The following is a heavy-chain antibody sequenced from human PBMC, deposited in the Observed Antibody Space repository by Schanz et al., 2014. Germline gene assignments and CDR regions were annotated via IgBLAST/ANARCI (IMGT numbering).Heavy chain of an antibody. Sequence: QVHLVQSGAEVKKPGSSVKVSCKASGGTFSSDTFSWVRQAPGQGLEWMGRIVPIAGITNYAQRFQGRVTITADKSSDTAYMELSSLTSEDTAVHYCARGRGFYDYWGQRTLVTVSS. D-gene: IGHD3-10*01. J-gene: IGHJ4*02. CDR2: IVPIAGIT. CDR3: ARGRGFYDY. V-gene: IGHV1-69*02. CDR1: GGTFSSDT.